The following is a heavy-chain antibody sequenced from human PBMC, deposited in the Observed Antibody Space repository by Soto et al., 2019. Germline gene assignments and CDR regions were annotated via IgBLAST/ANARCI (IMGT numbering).Heavy chain of an antibody. CDR1: GYTFTSYG. CDR3: ARVGFYGSGSYSLPGDYYYYMDV. CDR2: ISPYNGNT. V-gene: IGHV1-18*01. J-gene: IGHJ6*03. D-gene: IGHD3-10*01. Sequence: ASVKVSCKASGYTFTSYGISWVRQAPGQGLEWMGWISPYNGNTNYAQKFQGRVTITADKSTSTAYMELSSLRSEDTAVYYCARVGFYGSGSYSLPGDYYYYMDVWGKGTTVTVSS.